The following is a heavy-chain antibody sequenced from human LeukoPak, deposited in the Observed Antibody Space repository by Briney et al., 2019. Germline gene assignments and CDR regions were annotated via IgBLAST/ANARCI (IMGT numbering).Heavy chain of an antibody. D-gene: IGHD5-18*01. CDR3: ASSGYSYGYGY. CDR1: GYTFTSYG. V-gene: IGHV1-18*01. CDR2: ISAYNGNT. Sequence: ASVTVSCKASGYTFTSYGISWVRQAPGQGREWMGWISAYNGNTNYAQKLQGRVTMTTDTSTSTAYMELRSLRSDDTAVYYCASSGYSYGYGYWGQGTLVTVSS. J-gene: IGHJ4*02.